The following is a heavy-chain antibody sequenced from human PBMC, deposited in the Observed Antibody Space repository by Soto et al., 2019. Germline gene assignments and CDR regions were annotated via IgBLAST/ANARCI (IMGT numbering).Heavy chain of an antibody. D-gene: IGHD2-15*01. CDR2: IYYSGST. J-gene: IGHJ4*02. V-gene: IGHV4-31*03. CDR1: GGSISSGGYY. Sequence: QVQLQESGPGLVKPSQTLSLTCTVSGGSISSGGYYWSWIRQHPGKGLEWIGYIYYSGSTYYNPYLTSRVTISVDTSKNQFSLKLSSVTAADTAVYYCARERYCSGGSCYSVFDYWGQGTLVTVSS. CDR3: ARERYCSGGSCYSVFDY.